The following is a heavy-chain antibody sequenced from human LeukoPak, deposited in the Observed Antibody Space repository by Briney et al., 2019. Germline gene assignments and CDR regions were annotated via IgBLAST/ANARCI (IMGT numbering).Heavy chain of an antibody. D-gene: IGHD6-13*01. CDR2: IYTSGST. J-gene: IGHJ3*02. V-gene: IGHV4-61*02. Sequence: PSETLSLTCTVSGGSISSGSYYWSWIRQPAGKGLEWIGRIYTSGSTNYNPSLKSRVTISVDMSKNQFSLKLSSVTAADTAVYYCARLTAATGVWAFDIWGQGTMVTVSS. CDR1: GGSISSGSYY. CDR3: ARLTAATGVWAFDI.